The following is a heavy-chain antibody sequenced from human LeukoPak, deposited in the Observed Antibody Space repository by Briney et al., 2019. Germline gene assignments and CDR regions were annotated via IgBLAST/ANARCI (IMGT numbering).Heavy chain of an antibody. V-gene: IGHV3-48*02. CDR1: GFTFSSYS. J-gene: IGHJ6*02. D-gene: IGHD3-3*01. CDR3: ARDAITIFGVVISLGMDV. Sequence: HPGGSLRLSCAASGFTFSSYSMNWVRQAPGKGLEWVSYISSSSSTIYYADSVKGRFTISRDNAKNSLYLQMNSLRDEDTAVYYCARDAITIFGVVISLGMDVWGQGTTVTVSS. CDR2: ISSSSSTI.